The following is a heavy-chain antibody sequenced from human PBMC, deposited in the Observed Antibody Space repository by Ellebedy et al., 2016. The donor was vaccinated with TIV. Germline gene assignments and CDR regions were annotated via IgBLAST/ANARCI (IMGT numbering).Heavy chain of an antibody. CDR3: ATDLGIVGATPYFDY. J-gene: IGHJ4*02. CDR2: ISAYNGNT. CDR1: GYTFTSYG. V-gene: IGHV1-18*01. Sequence: AASVKVSCKASGYTFTSYGISWVRQAPGQGLEWMGWISAYNGNTNYAQKFQGRVTMTEDTSTDTAYMELSSLRSEETAVYYCATDLGIVGATPYFDYWGQGTLVTVSS. D-gene: IGHD1-26*01.